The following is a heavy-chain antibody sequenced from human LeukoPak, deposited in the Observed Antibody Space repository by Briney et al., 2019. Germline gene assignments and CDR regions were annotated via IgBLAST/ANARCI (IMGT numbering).Heavy chain of an antibody. CDR3: ARVWGSYRYTLYYFDY. D-gene: IGHD3-16*02. V-gene: IGHV4-38-2*02. J-gene: IGHJ4*02. CDR1: GYSISSGYY. Sequence: SESLSLTCTVSGYSISSGYYWGWIRQPPGKGLEWIGSIYHSGSTYYNPSLKSRVTISVDTSKNQFSLKLSSVTAADTAVYYCARVWGSYRYTLYYFDYWGQGTLVTVSS. CDR2: IYHSGST.